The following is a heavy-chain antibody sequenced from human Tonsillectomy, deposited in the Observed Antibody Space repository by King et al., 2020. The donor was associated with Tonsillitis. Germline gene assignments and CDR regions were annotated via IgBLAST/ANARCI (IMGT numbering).Heavy chain of an antibody. CDR2: ISSNGGST. D-gene: IGHD3-16*01. CDR3: AKDGDVLPGEGDY. V-gene: IGHV3-23*04. Sequence: VQLVESGGDLVQPGGSLRLSCAASGFTFSSYAISWIRQAPGKGLEWVSTISSNGGSTYYAASVKGRFTISRDNSKNTLYLQMNVLRVEDTAVYYCAKDGDVLPGEGDYGGQGTLGTVSS. J-gene: IGHJ4*02. CDR1: GFTFSSYA.